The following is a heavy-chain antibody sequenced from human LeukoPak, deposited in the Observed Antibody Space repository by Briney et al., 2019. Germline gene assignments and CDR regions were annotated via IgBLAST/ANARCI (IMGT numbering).Heavy chain of an antibody. V-gene: IGHV1-46*01. CDR2: INPSGGST. CDR3: ARSVYYYDTSAYYRTPFDY. D-gene: IGHD3-22*01. CDR1: GYTFTSYY. Sequence: ASVKVSCKASGYTFTSYYMHWVRQAPGQGLEWMGIINPSGGSTSYAQKFQGRVTMTRDTSTSTVYMELSSLRSEDTAVYYCARSVYYYDTSAYYRTPFDYWGQGTLVTVSS. J-gene: IGHJ4*02.